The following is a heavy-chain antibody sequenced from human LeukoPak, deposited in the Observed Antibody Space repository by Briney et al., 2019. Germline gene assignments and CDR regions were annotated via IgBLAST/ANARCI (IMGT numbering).Heavy chain of an antibody. D-gene: IGHD2-21*02. CDR2: ISAYNGNT. CDR3: ARMHCGGDCSEDNFDY. V-gene: IGHV1-18*01. CDR1: GYTFTSYG. J-gene: IGHJ4*02. Sequence: ASVKVSCKASGYTFTSYGISWVRQAPGQGLEWMGWISAYNGNTNYAQKLQGRVTMTTDTSTSTAYMGLRSLRSDDTAVYYCARMHCGGDCSEDNFDYWGQGTLVTVSS.